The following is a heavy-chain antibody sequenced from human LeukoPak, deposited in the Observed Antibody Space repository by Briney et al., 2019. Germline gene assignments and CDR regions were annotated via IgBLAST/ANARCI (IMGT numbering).Heavy chain of an antibody. CDR3: AKPGRYDYVWGSYRYSDAFDI. J-gene: IGHJ3*02. D-gene: IGHD3-16*02. CDR2: IIPIFGIA. Sequence: ASVKVSCKASGGTFSSYAISWVRQAPGQGLEWMGRIIPIFGIANYAQKFQGRVTITADKSTSTAYMELSSLRSEDTAVYYCAKPGRYDYVWGSYRYSDAFDIWGQGTMVTV. V-gene: IGHV1-69*04. CDR1: GGTFSSYA.